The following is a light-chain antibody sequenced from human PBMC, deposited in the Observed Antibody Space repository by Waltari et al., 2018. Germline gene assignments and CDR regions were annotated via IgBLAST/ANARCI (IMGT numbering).Light chain of an antibody. J-gene: IGKJ2*01. V-gene: IGKV1-9*01. Sequence: IQLTQSPSSLSASVGARVTIPCRSSQGIGTYSAWYQQNPGEAPKLLFYAASTLQSGVPSRFSGSGSGTDFTLTISSLQPEDFATYYCQQLYTYPYTFGQGTKL. CDR3: QQLYTYPYT. CDR1: QGIGTY. CDR2: AAS.